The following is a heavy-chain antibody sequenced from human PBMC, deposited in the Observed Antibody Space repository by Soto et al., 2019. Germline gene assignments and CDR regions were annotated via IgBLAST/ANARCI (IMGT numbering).Heavy chain of an antibody. CDR3: ASYYYGSGSKGGMDV. D-gene: IGHD3-10*01. CDR2: INHSGST. Sequence: QVQLQQWGAGLLKPSETLSLTCAVYGGSFSGYYWSWIRHPPGKGLEWIGEINHSGSTNYNPSLKSRVTISVDTSKNQFSLKLSSVTAADTAVYYCASYYYGSGSKGGMDVWGQGTTVTVSS. CDR1: GGSFSGYY. J-gene: IGHJ6*02. V-gene: IGHV4-34*01.